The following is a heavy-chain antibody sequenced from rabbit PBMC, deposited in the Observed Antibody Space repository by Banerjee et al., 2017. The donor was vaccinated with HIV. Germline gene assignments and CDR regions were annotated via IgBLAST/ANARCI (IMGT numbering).Heavy chain of an antibody. CDR3: ARADYAADAGASFSTYGMDL. CDR2: IYTRSGST. CDR1: GFSFSGRDY. D-gene: IGHD4-2*01. J-gene: IGHJ6*01. V-gene: IGHV1S40*01. Sequence: QSLEESGGDLVKPGASLTLTCTASGFSFSGRDYMCWVRQAPGKGLEWIACIYTRSGSTYYASWAKGRFTISKTSSTTVTLQMTSLTAADTATYFCARADYAADAGASFSTYGMDLWGPGTLVTVS.